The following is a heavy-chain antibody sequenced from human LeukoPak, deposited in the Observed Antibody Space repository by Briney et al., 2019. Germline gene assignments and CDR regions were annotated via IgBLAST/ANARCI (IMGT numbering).Heavy chain of an antibody. Sequence: GGSLRLSCAASGFTFGSYSMNWVRQAPGKGLEWVSYISRSSSTIYYADSVKGRFTISRDNAKNSLYLQMNSLRAEDTAVYYCARDLDPYCGGDCYFDYWGQGTLVTVSS. J-gene: IGHJ4*02. CDR2: ISRSSSTI. V-gene: IGHV3-48*01. CDR1: GFTFGSYS. D-gene: IGHD2-21*02. CDR3: ARDLDPYCGGDCYFDY.